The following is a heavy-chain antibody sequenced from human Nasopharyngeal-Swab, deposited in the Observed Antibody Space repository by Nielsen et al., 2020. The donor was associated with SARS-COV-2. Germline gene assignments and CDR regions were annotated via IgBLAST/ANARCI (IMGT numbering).Heavy chain of an antibody. CDR3: ARGPKQLGSIDY. J-gene: IGHJ4*02. Sequence: GESLKISCAASGFTFSSYWMHWVRQAPGKGLVWVSRINSDGSSTSYADSVKGRFTISRDNAKNTLYLQMNSLRAEDTAVYYCARGPKQLGSIDYWGQGTLVNVSS. CDR1: GFTFSSYW. D-gene: IGHD6-6*01. V-gene: IGHV3-74*01. CDR2: INSDGSST.